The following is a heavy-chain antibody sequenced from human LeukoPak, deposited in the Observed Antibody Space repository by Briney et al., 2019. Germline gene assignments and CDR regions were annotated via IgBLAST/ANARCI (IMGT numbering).Heavy chain of an antibody. CDR1: EYSFTNYW. CDR2: IYPGDSDT. J-gene: IGHJ4*02. CDR3: ARLTGYDSSGPFDY. D-gene: IGHD3-22*01. Sequence: RGESLKISCKGSEYSFTNYWIGWVRQMPGKGLEWMGIIYPGDSDTRYSPSFQGQVTISADKSISTAYLQWSSLKASDTAMYYCARLTGYDSSGPFDYWGQGTLVTVSS. V-gene: IGHV5-51*01.